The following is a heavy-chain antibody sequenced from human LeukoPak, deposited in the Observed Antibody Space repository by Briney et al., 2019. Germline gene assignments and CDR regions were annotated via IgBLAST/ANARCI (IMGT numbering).Heavy chain of an antibody. V-gene: IGHV3-48*03. CDR3: ARVVAARSFDY. CDR1: GFTFSSYE. J-gene: IGHJ4*02. D-gene: IGHD6-6*01. Sequence: GGSLRLSCAASGFTFSSYEMNWVRQAPGKGLEWVSYISSSGNTIYYADSVKGRFTISRDNAKSSLYLQMNSLRAEDTAVYYCARVVAARSFDYWGQGTLVTVSS. CDR2: ISSSGNTI.